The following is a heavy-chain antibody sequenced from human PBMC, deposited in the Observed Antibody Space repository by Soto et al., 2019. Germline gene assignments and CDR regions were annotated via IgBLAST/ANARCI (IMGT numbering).Heavy chain of an antibody. J-gene: IGHJ3*02. CDR2: IWYDGSNK. V-gene: IGHV3-33*01. Sequence: GGSLRLSCAASGFTFSSYGMHWVRQAPGKGLEWVAVIWYDGSNKYYADSVKGRFTISRDNSKNTLYLQMNSLRAEDTAVYYCASLTRGGTTVTDDAFDIWGQGTMVTVSS. CDR3: ASLTRGGTTVTDDAFDI. CDR1: GFTFSSYG. D-gene: IGHD4-17*01.